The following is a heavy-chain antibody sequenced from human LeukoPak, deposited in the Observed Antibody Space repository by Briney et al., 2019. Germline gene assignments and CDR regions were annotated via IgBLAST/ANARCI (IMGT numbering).Heavy chain of an antibody. CDR3: ARGGIQLWLDY. CDR2: INHSGST. V-gene: IGHV4-34*01. Sequence: PSETLSLTCAVYGGSFSGYYWSWIRQPPGKGLEWIGEINHSGSTNYNPSLKSRVTISVDTSKNQSSLKLSSVTAADTAVYYCARGGIQLWLDYWGQGTLVTVSS. D-gene: IGHD5-18*01. J-gene: IGHJ4*02. CDR1: GGSFSGYY.